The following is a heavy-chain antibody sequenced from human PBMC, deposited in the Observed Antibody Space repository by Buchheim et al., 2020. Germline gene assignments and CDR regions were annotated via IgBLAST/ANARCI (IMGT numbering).Heavy chain of an antibody. D-gene: IGHD2-21*02. CDR3: ASAGDCVYPRGPEDY. J-gene: IGHJ4*02. CDR1: GFTFSSYW. Sequence: EVQLVESGGGLVQPGGSLRLSCAASGFTFSSYWMSWVRQAPGKGLEWVANIKQDGSEKYYADSVKGRFTISRDNSKNSLYLQMNSLRAEDMAVYYCASAGDCVYPRGPEDYWGQGTL. V-gene: IGHV3-7*01. CDR2: IKQDGSEK.